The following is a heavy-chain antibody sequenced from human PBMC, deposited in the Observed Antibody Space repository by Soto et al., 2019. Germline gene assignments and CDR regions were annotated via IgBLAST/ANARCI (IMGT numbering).Heavy chain of an antibody. CDR1: GFTFSSYG. Sequence: GGSLRLSCAASGFTFSSYGMHWVRQAPGKGLEWVAVIWYDGSNKYYADSVKGRFTISRDNSKNTLYLQMNSLRAEDTAVYYCARGKLRPRDAFDIWGQGTMVTVSS. CDR2: IWYDGSNK. J-gene: IGHJ3*02. CDR3: ARGKLRPRDAFDI. V-gene: IGHV3-33*01.